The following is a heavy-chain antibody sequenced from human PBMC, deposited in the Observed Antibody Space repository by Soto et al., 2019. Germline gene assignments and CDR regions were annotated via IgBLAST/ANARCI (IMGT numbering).Heavy chain of an antibody. V-gene: IGHV3-49*03. CDR3: ARDVASYDYGDFYGMDV. CDR2: IRSKAYGGTT. CDR1: GFTFGDYT. J-gene: IGHJ6*02. Sequence: SLRLSCTASGFTFGDYTMAWFRQALGGWLEWVSFIRSKAYGGTTEYAASVKGRFTISRDDSKSIAYLQMNRLQSEDTAVYYCARDVASYDYGDFYGMDVWGQGTTVTVSS. D-gene: IGHD4-17*01.